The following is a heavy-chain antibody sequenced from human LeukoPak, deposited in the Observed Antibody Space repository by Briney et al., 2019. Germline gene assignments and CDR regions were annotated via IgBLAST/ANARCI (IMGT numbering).Heavy chain of an antibody. CDR2: IHYSGET. CDR1: GGSVSISSYY. Sequence: SETLSLTCTVSGGSVSISSYYWGWIRQPPGKGLEWVGSIHYSGETFYNPSLNSRVTISVDTSRNQYSLKLTSVTAADTALYYCAREIRGYSGYVPWGYFDLWGRGTLVTVSS. D-gene: IGHD5-12*01. J-gene: IGHJ2*01. CDR3: AREIRGYSGYVPWGYFDL. V-gene: IGHV4-39*07.